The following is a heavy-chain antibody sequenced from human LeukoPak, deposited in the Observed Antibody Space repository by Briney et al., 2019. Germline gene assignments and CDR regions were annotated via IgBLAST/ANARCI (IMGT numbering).Heavy chain of an antibody. D-gene: IGHD2-15*01. J-gene: IGHJ6*02. CDR2: INPNSGGT. V-gene: IGHV1-2*02. CDR3: ARVSPAILAAHYYYYGMDV. Sequence: ASVKVSCKASGYTFTGYYMHWVRQAPGQGLEWMGWINPNSGGTNYAQKFQGRVTMTRDTSISTAYMELSRLRSDDTAVYYCARVSPAILAAHYYYYGMDVWGQGTTVTVSS. CDR1: GYTFTGYY.